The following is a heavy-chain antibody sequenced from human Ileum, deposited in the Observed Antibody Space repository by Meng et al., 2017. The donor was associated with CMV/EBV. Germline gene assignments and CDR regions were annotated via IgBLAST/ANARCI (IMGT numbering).Heavy chain of an antibody. Sequence: ASAKVSCKASGYIFSQFDIQWVRQTAGRGLEWMGRMTPSSGNTGYSGQFQSRLTITTNTSISTAYLVLNSLTFVDSAAYYCSRGYGSGDWGQGTLVTVSS. CDR1: GYIFSQFD. CDR3: SRGYGSGD. V-gene: IGHV1-8*01. D-gene: IGHD4-17*01. J-gene: IGHJ4*02. CDR2: MTPSSGNT.